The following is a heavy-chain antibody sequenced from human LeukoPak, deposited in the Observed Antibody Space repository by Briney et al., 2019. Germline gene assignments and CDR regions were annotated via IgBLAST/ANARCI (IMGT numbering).Heavy chain of an antibody. CDR1: GSSISGYY. CDR3: ARRDFWSGYYNY. D-gene: IGHD3-3*01. J-gene: IGHJ4*02. CDR2: LHPSGAT. V-gene: IGHV4-4*07. Sequence: SETLSLTCTVSGSSISGYYWNWIRQPAGKGLEWIGRLHPSGATNYNPSLKSRITMSLDTSKNQFSLKLSSVTAADTAVYYCARRDFWSGYYNYWGQGTLVTVSS.